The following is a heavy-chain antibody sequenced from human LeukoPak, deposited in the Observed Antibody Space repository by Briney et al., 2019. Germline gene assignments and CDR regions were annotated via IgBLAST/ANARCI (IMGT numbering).Heavy chain of an antibody. J-gene: IGHJ6*04. V-gene: IGHV4-61*02. CDR1: GGSISSGSYY. CDR3: ARDWGFLDV. D-gene: IGHD3-16*01. CDR2: IYTSGST. Sequence: SETLSLTCAVSGGSISSGSYYWSWIQQPAGKGLEWIGRIYTSGSTNYNPSLKSRVTISVDTSKNQFSLKLSSVTAADTAVYYCARDWGFLDVWGKGTTVTVSS.